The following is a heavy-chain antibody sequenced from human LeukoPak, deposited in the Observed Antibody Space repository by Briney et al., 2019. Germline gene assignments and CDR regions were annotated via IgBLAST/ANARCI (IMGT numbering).Heavy chain of an antibody. Sequence: PSETLSLTCTVSGGSISSYYWSWIRQPPRKGLEWIGYIYYSGSTNYNPSLKSRVTISVDTSKNQFSLKLTSVTAADTAVYYCARVYCTNGVCYNSRGWFDPWGQGTLVTVSS. V-gene: IGHV4-59*01. D-gene: IGHD2-8*01. CDR1: GGSISSYY. J-gene: IGHJ5*02. CDR3: ARVYCTNGVCYNSRGWFDP. CDR2: IYYSGST.